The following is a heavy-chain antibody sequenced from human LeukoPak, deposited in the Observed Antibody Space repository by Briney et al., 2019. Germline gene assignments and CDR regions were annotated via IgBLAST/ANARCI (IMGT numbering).Heavy chain of an antibody. J-gene: IGHJ4*02. CDR2: IYSGGST. CDR1: EFSVGSNY. Sequence: GGSLRLSCAASEFSVGSNYMTWVRQAPGKGLEWVSLIYSGGSTYYADSVKGRFTISRDNSKNTLYLQMNSLRAEDTAVYYCARDGHDILTGYYLYWGQGTLVTVSS. V-gene: IGHV3-66*01. D-gene: IGHD3-9*01. CDR3: ARDGHDILTGYYLY.